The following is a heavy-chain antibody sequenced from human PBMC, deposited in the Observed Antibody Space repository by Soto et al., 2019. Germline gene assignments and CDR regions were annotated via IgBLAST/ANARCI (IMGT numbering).Heavy chain of an antibody. J-gene: IGHJ3*02. CDR2: VSGSGFST. Sequence: VSLRLSCAVSGFTFSSYAVSWVRQAPGKGLEWFSAVSGSGFSTYYVDSVKGRFTISRDNSKNTLYLQMNSLRAEDTAVYFCAKGVRGYDAFDIWGQGTMVTVSS. V-gene: IGHV3-23*01. CDR1: GFTFSSYA. D-gene: IGHD3-10*02. CDR3: AKGVRGYDAFDI.